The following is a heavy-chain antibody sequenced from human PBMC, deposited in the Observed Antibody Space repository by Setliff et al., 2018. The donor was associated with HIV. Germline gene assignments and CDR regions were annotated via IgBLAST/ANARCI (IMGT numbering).Heavy chain of an antibody. J-gene: IGHJ2*01. Sequence: AASVKVSCKASGYTFTGYYMHWVRQAPGQGLEWMGRINPNSGGTNYAQKFQGRVTMTRDTSISTAYMELSRLRSDDTAVYYCARDSRGGVTLNWYFDLWGRGTLVTVSS. D-gene: IGHD4-4*01. V-gene: IGHV1-2*06. CDR2: INPNSGGT. CDR1: GYTFTGYY. CDR3: ARDSRGGVTLNWYFDL.